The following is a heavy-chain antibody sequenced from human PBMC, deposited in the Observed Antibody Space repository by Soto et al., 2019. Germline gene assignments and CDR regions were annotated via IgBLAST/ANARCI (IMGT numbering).Heavy chain of an antibody. D-gene: IGHD6-19*01. J-gene: IGHJ4*02. Sequence: LSLTCAVSGCTISSGGYSWNWIRQPPGKGLEWIGCIYHSGSTYYNPSLKSRVTISVDRSKDQFSLKLSSVTAADTAVYYCARQYSSGWYYFDYWGQGTLVTVSS. V-gene: IGHV4-30-2*01. CDR1: GCTISSGGYS. CDR2: IYHSGST. CDR3: ARQYSSGWYYFDY.